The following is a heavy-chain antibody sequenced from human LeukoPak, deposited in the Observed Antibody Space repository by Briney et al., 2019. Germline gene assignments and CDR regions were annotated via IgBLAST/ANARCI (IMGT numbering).Heavy chain of an antibody. Sequence: ASVKVSCKASGYTFTSYAMHWVRQAPGQRLAWMGWINAGNGNTKYSQKFQGRVTITRDTSASTAYMELSSLRSEDTAVYYCARDLDYYDSSGYQNWFDPWGQGTLVTVSS. CDR3: ARDLDYYDSSGYQNWFDP. CDR2: INAGNGNT. D-gene: IGHD3-22*01. V-gene: IGHV1-3*01. CDR1: GYTFTSYA. J-gene: IGHJ5*02.